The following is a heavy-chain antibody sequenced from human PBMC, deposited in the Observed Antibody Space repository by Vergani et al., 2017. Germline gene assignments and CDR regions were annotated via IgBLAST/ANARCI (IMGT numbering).Heavy chain of an antibody. J-gene: IGHJ6*02. CDR3: ANSVIAGNVGVAYFGMDV. Sequence: VRVVETGGGLVQPGGSLRLSCTLSGFTLNTYGIHWVRQAPGKGLEWVSFIRYDGSSEYYGDSVKGRFTISRDKSQNTVNLQMNSLRTEDTAVYFCANSVIAGNVGVAYFGMDVWGRGTTVTVSS. CDR2: IRYDGSSE. CDR1: GFTLNTYG. V-gene: IGHV3-30*02. D-gene: IGHD2/OR15-2a*01.